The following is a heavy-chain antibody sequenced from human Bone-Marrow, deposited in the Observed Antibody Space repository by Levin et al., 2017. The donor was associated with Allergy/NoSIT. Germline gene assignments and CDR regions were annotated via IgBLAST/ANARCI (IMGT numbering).Heavy chain of an antibody. Sequence: ESLKISCTVSGSSMSSYYWSWIRQPPGKGLEWIGYIYYTAITKYNPSLESRVTMSVDTSKNQFSLNLNSVTAADTAVYYCARLWVSGNTLDYWGRGALVTVSS. CDR2: IYYTAIT. J-gene: IGHJ4*01. V-gene: IGHV4-59*08. CDR1: GSSMSSYY. D-gene: IGHD6-25*01. CDR3: ARLWVSGNTLDY.